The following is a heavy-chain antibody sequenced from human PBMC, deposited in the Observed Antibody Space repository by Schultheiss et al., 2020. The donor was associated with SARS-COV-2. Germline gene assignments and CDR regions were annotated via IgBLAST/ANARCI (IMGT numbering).Heavy chain of an antibody. Sequence: SETLSLTCTVSGVSISSYYWSWIRQPAGKGLEWIGRIYTSGSTNYNPSLKSRVTISVDTSKNQFSLKLSSVTAADTAVYYCVKDQERWLQFYYFDYWGQGTLVTVSS. CDR3: VKDQERWLQFYYFDY. D-gene: IGHD5-24*01. V-gene: IGHV4-4*07. CDR2: IYTSGST. J-gene: IGHJ4*02. CDR1: GVSISSYY.